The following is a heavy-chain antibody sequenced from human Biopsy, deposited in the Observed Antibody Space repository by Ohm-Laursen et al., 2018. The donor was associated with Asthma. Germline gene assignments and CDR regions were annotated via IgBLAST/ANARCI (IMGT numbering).Heavy chain of an antibody. D-gene: IGHD3-22*01. CDR1: GFAFNNSS. CDR2: ISASGVRT. CDR3: AKITTDRQKANNWFDP. J-gene: IGHJ5*02. Sequence: SLRLSCTASGFAFNNSSMTWVRKAPGTGLEWVSSISASGVRTFYADSAKSRFTVSRDSSRNTLYLQLSTLRVEDTAVYFCAKITTDRQKANNWFDPWGQGTLVTVSS. V-gene: IGHV3-23*01.